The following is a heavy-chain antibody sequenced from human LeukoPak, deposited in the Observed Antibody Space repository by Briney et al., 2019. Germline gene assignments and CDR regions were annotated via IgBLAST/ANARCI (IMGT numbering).Heavy chain of an antibody. J-gene: IGHJ4*02. D-gene: IGHD2-15*01. CDR3: ARPDCSGGNCYLLTY. V-gene: IGHV5-10-1*01. CDR1: GYSFANYW. CDR2: IDAIDSYT. Sequence: GESLGISWKGSGYSFANYWISWVRQMPGKGLDWMGRIDAIDSYTDYSPSFQGHVTISADKSISTAYLQWNSLKASDTAVYYCARPDCSGGNCYLLTYWGQGSLVTVSS.